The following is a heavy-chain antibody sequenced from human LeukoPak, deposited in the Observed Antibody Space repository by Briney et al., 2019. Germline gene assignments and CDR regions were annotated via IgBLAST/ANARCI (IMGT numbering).Heavy chain of an antibody. J-gene: IGHJ4*02. D-gene: IGHD3-3*01. CDR1: GGSIRSYY. CDR3: ARDWIGGGSYYFDY. V-gene: IGHV4-4*07. Sequence: PSETLSLTCTVSGGSIRSYYWSWIRQPAGKGLEWIGRIYTSGSTNYNPSLKSRVTMSVDTSKNQFSLKLSSVTAADTAVYYCARDWIGGGSYYFDYWGQGTLVTVSS. CDR2: IYTSGST.